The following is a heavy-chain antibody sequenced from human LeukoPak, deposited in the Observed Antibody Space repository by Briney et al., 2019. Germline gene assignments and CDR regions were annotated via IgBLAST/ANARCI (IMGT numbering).Heavy chain of an antibody. CDR1: GFTFSSYA. CDR3: AKDRAPIAAAGTFDY. V-gene: IGHV3-23*01. J-gene: IGHJ4*02. CDR2: ISGSGGST. D-gene: IGHD6-13*01. Sequence: GGSLRLSCAASGFTFSSYAMSWVRQAPGKGLEGVAAISGSGGSTYYADSVKGRFTISRDNSKNTLYLQMNSLTAEDTAVYYCAKDRAPIAAAGTFDYWGQGTLVTVSS.